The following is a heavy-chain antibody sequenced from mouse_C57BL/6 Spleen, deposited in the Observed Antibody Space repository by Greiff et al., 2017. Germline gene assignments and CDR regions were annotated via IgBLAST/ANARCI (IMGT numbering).Heavy chain of an antibody. J-gene: IGHJ3*01. CDR2: IDPSDSYT. Sequence: VQLQQPGAELVMPGASVKLSCKASGYTFTSYWMHWVKQRPGQGLEWIGEIDPSDSYTNYNQKFKGKSTLTVDKSSSTAYMQHSSLTSEDSAVFYCAREGRLAYWGQGTLVTVSA. CDR1: GYTFTSYW. CDR3: AREGRLAY. V-gene: IGHV1-69*01.